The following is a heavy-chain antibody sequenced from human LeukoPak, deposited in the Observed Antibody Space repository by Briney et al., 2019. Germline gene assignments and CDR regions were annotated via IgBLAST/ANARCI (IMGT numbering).Heavy chain of an antibody. V-gene: IGHV3-66*02. D-gene: IGHD6-13*01. CDR2: IYGADAA. Sequence: GGSLRLSYAASRVNLSSNYMTWIRQAPGKGVEWVSLIYGADAAYYSESVRGRFMISRDNLKNTLFLQMNSLRVEDTAVYYCVASTGQQFIPYDYWGQGTHVTVS. CDR1: RVNLSSNY. J-gene: IGHJ4*02. CDR3: VASTGQQFIPYDY.